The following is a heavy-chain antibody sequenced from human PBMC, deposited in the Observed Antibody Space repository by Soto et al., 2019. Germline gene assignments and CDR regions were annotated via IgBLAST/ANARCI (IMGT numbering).Heavy chain of an antibody. J-gene: IGHJ3*02. V-gene: IGHV3-73*01. D-gene: IGHD4-17*01. CDR2: IRTKVNNYAT. Sequence: EEQLAESGGGLVQPGGSLELSCVASGSTFSGSAIHWVRQASGKGLEWLGRIRTKVNNYATLDVASVEGRFTISRDDAKNTAYLHMNSLRADDTAIYYCARLHAYGDALDIWGQGTVVTVSS. CDR3: ARLHAYGDALDI. CDR1: GSTFSGSA.